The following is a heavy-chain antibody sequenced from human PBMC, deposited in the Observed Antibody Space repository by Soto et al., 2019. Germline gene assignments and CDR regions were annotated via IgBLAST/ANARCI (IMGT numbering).Heavy chain of an antibody. J-gene: IGHJ6*02. D-gene: IGHD1-26*01. V-gene: IGHV1-69*06. CDR1: GGTFSSYA. Sequence: GASVKFSCKASGGTFSSYAISWVRQVPGQGREWMGGVIANFGTANYAQKFQGRVTIPADTYTSTAYMELRSLRSDDTAVYYCARGRSDLGATVFSFYYYRMDVWGQGXTVTVSS. CDR2: VIANFGTA. CDR3: ARGRSDLGATVFSFYYYRMDV.